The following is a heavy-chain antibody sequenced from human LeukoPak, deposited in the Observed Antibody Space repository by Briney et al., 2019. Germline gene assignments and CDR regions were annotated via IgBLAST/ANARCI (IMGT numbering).Heavy chain of an antibody. Sequence: PGGSLRLSCAASGFTFSSYTMNWVRQAPGKGLEWISSINPTGNSVYYADSVKGRSTISRDAAKNSLYLQMSSLRAGDTAMYYCARDFMGESGYAGYWGQGTLVTVSS. D-gene: IGHD5-12*01. CDR1: GFTFSSYT. V-gene: IGHV3-21*01. J-gene: IGHJ4*02. CDR2: INPTGNSV. CDR3: ARDFMGESGYAGY.